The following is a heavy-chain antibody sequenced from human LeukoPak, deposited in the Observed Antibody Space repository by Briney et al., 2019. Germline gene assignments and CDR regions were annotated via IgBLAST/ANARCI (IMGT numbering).Heavy chain of an antibody. J-gene: IGHJ4*02. CDR1: RYTFTGYY. V-gene: IGHV1-2*02. D-gene: IGHD2-8*01. Sequence: GASVKVSCKPSRYTFTGYYMHWVRQAPGQGLEWMGWINPNSGSTNYAQKFQGRGTKTRDTSISTAYMELSRLRSDDTAVYCCARVYCTNGVCYKPFDYWGQETLVTVSS. CDR2: INPNSGST. CDR3: ARVYCTNGVCYKPFDY.